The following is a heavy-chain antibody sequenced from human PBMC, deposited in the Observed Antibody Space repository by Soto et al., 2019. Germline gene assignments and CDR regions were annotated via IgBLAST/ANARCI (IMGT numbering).Heavy chain of an antibody. CDR3: AKEVYGAARGAMDV. D-gene: IGHD2-8*01. V-gene: IGHV3-23*01. CDR2: INDNGGDT. CDR1: GFTFSNNV. J-gene: IGHJ6*02. Sequence: EVPLLESGGGLVQPGGSLRLSCAASGFTFSNNVMNWVRQAPGKGLEWVSGINDNGGDTYYADSVKGRCTISRDNSKNTLYLQMHSLRAEDTAVYYCAKEVYGAARGAMDVWGQGTTVTVSS.